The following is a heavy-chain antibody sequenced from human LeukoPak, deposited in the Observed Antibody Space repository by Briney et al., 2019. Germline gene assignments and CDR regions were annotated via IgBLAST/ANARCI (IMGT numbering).Heavy chain of an antibody. CDR2: INQDGSEK. Sequence: GGPLKLSCAASGFTFSTYWLSWVRQAPGKGLEWVANINQDGSEKYYVDSVRGRFTISRDNAKNSLYVQMNSLRTEDTAVYYCARVAVAGYDYWGQGTLVTVSS. CDR3: ARVAVAGYDY. CDR1: GFTFSTYW. V-gene: IGHV3-7*01. D-gene: IGHD6-19*01. J-gene: IGHJ4*02.